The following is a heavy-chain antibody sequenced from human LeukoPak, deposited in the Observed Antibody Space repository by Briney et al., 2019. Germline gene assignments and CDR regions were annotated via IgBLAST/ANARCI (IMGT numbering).Heavy chain of an antibody. D-gene: IGHD3-22*01. J-gene: IGHJ3*02. CDR3: ARAKFDSSRYYYRGFDI. CDR2: IIDSGTKI. CDR1: GFTFSRFS. V-gene: IGHV3-48*04. Sequence: GGSLRLSCAASGFTFSRFSMSWVRQAPGKGLEWVSYIIDSGTKIYYTDSVKGRFTMSRDNAKKSLYLQMNSLRAEDTAVYYCARAKFDSSRYYYRGFDIWGQGTMVTVSS.